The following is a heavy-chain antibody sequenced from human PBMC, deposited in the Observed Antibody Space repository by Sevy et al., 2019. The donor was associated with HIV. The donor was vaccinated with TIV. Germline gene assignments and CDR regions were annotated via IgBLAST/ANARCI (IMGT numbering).Heavy chain of an antibody. D-gene: IGHD1-26*01. Sequence: GGSLRLSCAASGFAFSTHAMHWVRQAPGKGLEWVAVISYEGTETFYAASVEGRFTISRDNSKNMLSLQINSLKPEDTAVYYCARDGGYSIKWYPLYWGHGTLVTVSS. CDR2: ISYEGTET. CDR3: ARDGGYSIKWYPLY. CDR1: GFAFSTHA. V-gene: IGHV3-30-3*01. J-gene: IGHJ4*01.